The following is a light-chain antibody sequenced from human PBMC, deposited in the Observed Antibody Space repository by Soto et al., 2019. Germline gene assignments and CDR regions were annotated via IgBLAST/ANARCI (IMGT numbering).Light chain of an antibody. V-gene: IGLV3-1*01. CDR1: KVGDKY. CDR2: QHS. CDR3: QAWDSSTANVV. J-gene: IGLJ2*01. Sequence: SYELTQPPSVSVSPGQTANITCSGDKVGDKYACWYKQRPGQSPVLVIYQHSKRPSGIPERFSGSNSGNTATLTISGTQAMDEADYYCQAWDSSTANVVFGGGTKLTVL.